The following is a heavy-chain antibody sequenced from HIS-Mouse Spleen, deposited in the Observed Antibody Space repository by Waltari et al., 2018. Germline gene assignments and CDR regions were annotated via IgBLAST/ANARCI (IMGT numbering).Heavy chain of an antibody. CDR2: ISYDGSNK. Sequence: QVQLVESGGGVVQPGRSLRLSCAASGCTFSSSAMPWVRQAPGKGLEWVAVISYDGSNKYYADSVKGRFTISRDNSKNTLYLQMNSLRAEDTAVYYCARAPDKTSSSWGQGTLVTVSS. J-gene: IGHJ4*02. CDR1: GCTFSSSA. CDR3: ARAPDKTSSS. V-gene: IGHV3-30*04. D-gene: IGHD6-13*01.